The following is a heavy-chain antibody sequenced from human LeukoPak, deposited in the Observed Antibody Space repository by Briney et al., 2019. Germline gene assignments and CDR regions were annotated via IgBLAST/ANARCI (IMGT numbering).Heavy chain of an antibody. J-gene: IGHJ4*02. CDR2: TYYRSKWST. CDR3: ARQYLGGFDY. CDR1: GDSVSSRSAA. Sequence: SQTLSLTCAISGDSVSSRSAAWNWVRQSPSRGLEWLGRTYYRSKWSTDYALSVKSRITVNPDTSKNQFSLQLNSVTPEDTAVYYCARQYLGGFDYWGQGTLVTVSS. V-gene: IGHV6-1*01. D-gene: IGHD3-16*01.